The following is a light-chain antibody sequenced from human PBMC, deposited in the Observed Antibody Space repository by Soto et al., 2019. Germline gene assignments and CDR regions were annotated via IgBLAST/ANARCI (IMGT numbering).Light chain of an antibody. CDR3: AAWDDSLSGRYV. J-gene: IGLJ1*01. CDR2: SNN. V-gene: IGLV1-47*02. Sequence: QTVLTQPPSASGTPGQRVTISCSGSNSNIGSNPVYWYQQVPGTAPKLLIPSNNQRPSGVSDRFSGSKSGSSASLAISGLRSEDEAEYYCAAWDDSLSGRYVFGTGTKGTVL. CDR1: NSNIGSNP.